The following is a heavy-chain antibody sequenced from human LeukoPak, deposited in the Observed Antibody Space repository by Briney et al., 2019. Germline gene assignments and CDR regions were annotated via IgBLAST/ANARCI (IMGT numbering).Heavy chain of an antibody. V-gene: IGHV3-48*01. Sequence: PGGSLRLSCAASGFTFSSYWMSWVRQAPGKGLEWVSYISGSSSTIKYADSVKGRFTISRDNAKNSLYLQMNSLRVEDTAVYYCVREDSRGLDVAGRFDYWGQGTLVTVSS. CDR1: GFTFSSYW. CDR2: ISGSSSTI. CDR3: VREDSRGLDVAGRFDY. J-gene: IGHJ4*02. D-gene: IGHD6-19*01.